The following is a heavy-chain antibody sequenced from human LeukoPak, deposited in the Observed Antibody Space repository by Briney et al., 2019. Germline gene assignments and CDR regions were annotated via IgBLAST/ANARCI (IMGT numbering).Heavy chain of an antibody. V-gene: IGHV1-18*01. J-gene: IGHJ4*02. CDR1: GYTFTSYA. Sequence: ASVKVSCKASGYTFTSYAMHWVRQAPGQGLEWMGWISAYNGNTNYAQKLQGRVTMTTDTSTSTAYMELRSLRSDDTAVYYCARDAPYSSSWPTDYWGQGTLVTVSS. CDR2: ISAYNGNT. D-gene: IGHD6-13*01. CDR3: ARDAPYSSSWPTDY.